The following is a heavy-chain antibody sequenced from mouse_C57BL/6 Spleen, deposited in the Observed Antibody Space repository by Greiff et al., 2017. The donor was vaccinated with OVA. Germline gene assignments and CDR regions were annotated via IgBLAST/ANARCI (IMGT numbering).Heavy chain of an antibody. V-gene: IGHV5-9*01. J-gene: IGHJ1*03. D-gene: IGHD1-1*01. CDR1: GFTFSSYT. CDR2: ISGGGGNT. Sequence: EVKLMESGGGLVKPGGSLKLSCAASGFTFSSYTMSWVRQTPEKRLEWVATISGGGGNTYYPDSVKGRFTISRYNAKNTLYLQMSSLRSEDTALYYCARRGYGSSYGYFDVWGTGTTVTVSS. CDR3: ARRGYGSSYGYFDV.